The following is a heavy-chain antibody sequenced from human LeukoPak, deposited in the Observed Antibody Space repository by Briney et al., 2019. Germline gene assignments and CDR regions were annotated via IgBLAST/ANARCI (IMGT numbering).Heavy chain of an antibody. CDR1: GYTFETYW. V-gene: IGHV5-51*01. Sequence: GESLKISCRGTGYTFETYWIAWVRQMPGKGLEWIGVIYPADSDTRYSPSFQGQVTMSVDQSINTAYLQWNNLRASDTAMYYCARGSGSYFDYWGQGTLVTVSS. CDR2: IYPADSDT. D-gene: IGHD1-26*01. CDR3: ARGSGSYFDY. J-gene: IGHJ4*02.